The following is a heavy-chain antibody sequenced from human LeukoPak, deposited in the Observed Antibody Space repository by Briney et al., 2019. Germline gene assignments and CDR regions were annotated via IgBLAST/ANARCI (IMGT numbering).Heavy chain of an antibody. J-gene: IGHJ4*02. Sequence: VASVKVSCKASGYTFTSYDINWVRQAPGQGLEWMGRINPNSGGTNYAQKFQGRVTMTRDTSISTAYMELSSLRSDDTAVFYCARRIAAAGHFDYWGQGTLVTVSS. D-gene: IGHD6-13*01. V-gene: IGHV1-2*06. CDR1: GYTFTSYD. CDR3: ARRIAAAGHFDY. CDR2: INPNSGGT.